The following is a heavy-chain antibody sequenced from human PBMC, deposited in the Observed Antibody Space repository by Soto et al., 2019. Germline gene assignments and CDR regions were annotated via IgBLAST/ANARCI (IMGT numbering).Heavy chain of an antibody. V-gene: IGHV4-30-4*01. Sequence: QVQLQESGPGLVKPSQTLSLTCAVSGGSISSGDNYWSWIRQPPGKGLEWIGYIYYSGSTYYHPSLKSRVTISVDTSKNQFSLKVSSVTAADTAVYYCAMFIRKPDLDIWGQGTMVTVSS. CDR2: IYYSGST. D-gene: IGHD3-16*02. J-gene: IGHJ3*02. CDR3: AMFIRKPDLDI. CDR1: GGSISSGDNY.